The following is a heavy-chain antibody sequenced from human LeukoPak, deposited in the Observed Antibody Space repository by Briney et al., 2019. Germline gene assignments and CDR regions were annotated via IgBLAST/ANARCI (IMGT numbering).Heavy chain of an antibody. J-gene: IGHJ4*02. V-gene: IGHV3-21*01. CDR3: ARPSVKYDSSGYQPNPLDY. CDR2: ITSSSNYL. Sequence: PGGSLRLSCAASGFTFSTYNMNWVRQAPGKGLEWVSSITSSSNYLYYADSVKGRFTISRDNAKNSLYLQMTSLRAEDTAVYYCARPSVKYDSSGYQPNPLDYWGQGTLVTVSS. D-gene: IGHD3-22*01. CDR1: GFTFSTYN.